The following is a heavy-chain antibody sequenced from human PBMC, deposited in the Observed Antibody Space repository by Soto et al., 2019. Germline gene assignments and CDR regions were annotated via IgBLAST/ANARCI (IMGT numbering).Heavy chain of an antibody. Sequence: GASVKVSCKASGGTFSSYAISWVRQAPGQGLEWMGGIIPIFGTANYAQKFQGRVTITADESTSTAYMELSSLRSEDTAVYYCAINTRLFGVVINFAGYWGQGTLVTVSS. J-gene: IGHJ4*02. V-gene: IGHV1-69*13. D-gene: IGHD3-3*01. CDR3: AINTRLFGVVINFAGY. CDR2: IIPIFGTA. CDR1: GGTFSSYA.